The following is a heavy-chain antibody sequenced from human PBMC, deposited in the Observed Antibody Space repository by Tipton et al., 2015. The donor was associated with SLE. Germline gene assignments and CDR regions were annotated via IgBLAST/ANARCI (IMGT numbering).Heavy chain of an antibody. CDR1: GASIGSHH. CDR3: ARRGLAYYYGSGRALDI. J-gene: IGHJ3*02. V-gene: IGHV4-34*01. D-gene: IGHD3-10*01. Sequence: TLSLTCTVSGASIGSHHWTWIRQPPGKGLEWIGEITPSGSTNCNPSLKSRVTLSVDTSKSQFSLDLTSVTAADTAVYYCARRGLAYYYGSGRALDIWGQGTMVTVSS. CDR2: ITPSGST.